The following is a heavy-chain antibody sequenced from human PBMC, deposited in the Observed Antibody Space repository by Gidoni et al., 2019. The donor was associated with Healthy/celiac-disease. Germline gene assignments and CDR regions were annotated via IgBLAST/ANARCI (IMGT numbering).Heavy chain of an antibody. Sequence: QVQLVESGGGLVKPGGSLRLSCAASGFTFSDYYMSWIRQAQGKGLEWVSYISSSGSTIYYADSVKGRFTISRDNAKNSLYLQMNSLRAEDTAVYYCARDTNPTVTRPWYYYGMDVWGQGTTVTVSS. J-gene: IGHJ6*02. CDR1: GFTFSDYY. V-gene: IGHV3-11*01. CDR2: ISSSGSTI. CDR3: ARDTNPTVTRPWYYYGMDV. D-gene: IGHD4-4*01.